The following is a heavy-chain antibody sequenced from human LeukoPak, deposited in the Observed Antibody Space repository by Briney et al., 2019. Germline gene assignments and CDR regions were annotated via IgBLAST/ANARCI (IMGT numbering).Heavy chain of an antibody. CDR2: ISSSSSYI. J-gene: IGHJ3*02. V-gene: IGHV3-21*01. CDR1: GFTFSSYS. D-gene: IGHD2-15*01. Sequence: GGSLRLSCAASGFTFSSYSMNWVRQAPGKGLEWVSSISSSSSYIYYADSVKGRFTISRDNAKNSLNLQMNSLRAEDTAVYYCARASQRVVVNDAFDIWGQGTMVTVSS. CDR3: ARASQRVVVNDAFDI.